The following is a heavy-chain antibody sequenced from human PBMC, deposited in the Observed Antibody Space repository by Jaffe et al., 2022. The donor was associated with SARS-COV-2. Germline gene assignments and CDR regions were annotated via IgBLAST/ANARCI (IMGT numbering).Heavy chain of an antibody. Sequence: EVQLVESGGGLVQPGGSLRLSCAASGFAFSSYAMTWVRQAPGKGPEWVSSIRDSGSNTYNADSVKGRFTISRDNSKNTLYLQMNSLRAEDTAVYYCAKSGHTGMDMFFDYWGQGTLVTVS. CDR1: GFAFSSYA. J-gene: IGHJ4*02. V-gene: IGHV3-23*04. CDR3: AKSGHTGMDMFFDY. CDR2: IRDSGSNT. D-gene: IGHD3-10*01.